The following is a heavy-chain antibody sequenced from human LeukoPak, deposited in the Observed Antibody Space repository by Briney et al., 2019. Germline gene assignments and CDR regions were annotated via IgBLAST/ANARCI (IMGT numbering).Heavy chain of an antibody. CDR2: IYTSGST. Sequence: SETLSLTCTVSGGSISSYYWSWIRQPAGKGLEWIGRIYTSGSTNYNPSLMSRVTMSVDTSKNQFSLKLSSVTAADTAVYYCARLGVGATPDYYYYMDVWGKGTTVTVSS. D-gene: IGHD1-26*01. CDR1: GGSISSYY. V-gene: IGHV4-4*07. CDR3: ARLGVGATPDYYYYMDV. J-gene: IGHJ6*03.